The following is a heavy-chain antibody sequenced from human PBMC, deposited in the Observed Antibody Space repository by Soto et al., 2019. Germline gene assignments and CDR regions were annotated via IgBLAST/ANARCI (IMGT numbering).Heavy chain of an antibody. V-gene: IGHV3-9*01. J-gene: IGHJ3*01. D-gene: IGHD5-12*01. CDR2: ITWNSGRV. Sequence: VQLVESGGGLVQPGRSLRLSCVASGFTFDDYGLHWVRQTPEKGLEWVSSITWNSGRVFYADSVKGRFTISRDNAKNSLYLQMNGMRVDDTALYYCAKDNRGYDNDDFNFWGKGTMVTVSS. CDR3: AKDNRGYDNDDFNF. CDR1: GFTFDDYG.